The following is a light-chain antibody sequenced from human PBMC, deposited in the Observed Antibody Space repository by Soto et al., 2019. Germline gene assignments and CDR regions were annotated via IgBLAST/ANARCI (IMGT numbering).Light chain of an antibody. Sequence: EVVLTQSPGTLSLSPGERATLSCRGSQSINNNYLAWYQQRPGQAPRLLIYGSSDRATGIPDRFSGSGSGTDFTLTISRLEPEDLAVYDCHQYGSSPPYTFGQGTKLEI. J-gene: IGKJ2*01. CDR2: GSS. V-gene: IGKV3-20*01. CDR3: HQYGSSPPYT. CDR1: QSINNNY.